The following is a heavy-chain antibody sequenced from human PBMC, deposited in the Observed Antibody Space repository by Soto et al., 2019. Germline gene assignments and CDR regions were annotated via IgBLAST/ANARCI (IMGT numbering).Heavy chain of an antibody. Sequence: PSETLSLTCTVSGGSISSYYWSWIRQPAGKGLEWIGRIYTSGSTNYNPSLKSRVTMSVDTSKNQFSLKLSSVTAADTAVYYCAREINDYSDSSGPNWLDPWGQGTLVTVSS. J-gene: IGHJ5*02. CDR2: IYTSGST. CDR3: AREINDYSDSSGPNWLDP. D-gene: IGHD3-22*01. V-gene: IGHV4-4*07. CDR1: GGSISSYY.